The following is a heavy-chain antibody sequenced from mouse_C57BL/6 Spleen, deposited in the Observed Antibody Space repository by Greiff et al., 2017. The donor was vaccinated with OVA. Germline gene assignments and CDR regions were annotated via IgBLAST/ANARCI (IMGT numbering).Heavy chain of an antibody. D-gene: IGHD4-1*01. J-gene: IGHJ3*01. V-gene: IGHV3-6*01. CDR2: ISYDGSN. Sequence: EVKLQESGPGLVKPSQSLSLTCSVTGYSITSGYYWNWIRQFPGNKLEWMGYISYDGSNNYNPSLKNRISITRDTSKNQFFLKLNSVTTEDTATYYCARGLTGTGFAYWGQGTLVTVSA. CDR1: GYSITSGYY. CDR3: ARGLTGTGFAY.